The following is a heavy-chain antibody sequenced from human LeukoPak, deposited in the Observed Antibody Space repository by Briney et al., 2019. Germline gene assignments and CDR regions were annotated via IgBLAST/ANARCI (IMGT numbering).Heavy chain of an antibody. D-gene: IGHD6-19*01. V-gene: IGHV7-4-1*02. CDR3: ARVRYSSGWYLPYY. CDR2: INTNTGNP. Sequence: ASVKVSCKASGYTYTSYAMNWVRQAPGQGLEWMGWINTNTGNPTYAQGFTGRFVFSLDTSVSTAYLQISSLKAEDTAVYYCARVRYSSGWYLPYYWGQGTLVTVSS. CDR1: GYTYTSYA. J-gene: IGHJ4*02.